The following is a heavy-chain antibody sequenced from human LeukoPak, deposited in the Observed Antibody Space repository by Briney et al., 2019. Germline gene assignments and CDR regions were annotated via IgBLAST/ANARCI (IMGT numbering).Heavy chain of an antibody. CDR2: ISNSSSYI. CDR1: GFTFSSYS. J-gene: IGHJ3*02. Sequence: GGSLRLSCAASGFTFSSYSMNWVRQAPGKGLEWVSSISNSSSYIYYADSVKGRFTISRDNAKNSLYLQMNSLRAEDTAVYYCARAGGYCSSTSCYLTAFDIWGQGTMVTVSS. CDR3: ARAGGYCSSTSCYLTAFDI. V-gene: IGHV3-21*01. D-gene: IGHD2-2*01.